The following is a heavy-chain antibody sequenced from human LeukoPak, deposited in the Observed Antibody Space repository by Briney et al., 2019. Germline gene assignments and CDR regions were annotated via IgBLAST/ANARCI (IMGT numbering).Heavy chain of an antibody. CDR3: ARALGVYGDYDFDY. V-gene: IGHV1-69*13. Sequence: VKVSRKGSGCTFSSYAFSWVRQPPGRGLAWMGGIFTIFGTANYAQKFQGRVTITTDKSTSKAYMELSSLRSEDTAVYYCARALGVYGDYDFDYWGQGTLVTVSS. D-gene: IGHD4-17*01. CDR2: IFTIFGTA. J-gene: IGHJ4*02. CDR1: GCTFSSYA.